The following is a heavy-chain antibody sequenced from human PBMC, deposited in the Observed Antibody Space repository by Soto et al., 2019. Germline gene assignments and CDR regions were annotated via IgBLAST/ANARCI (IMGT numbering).Heavy chain of an antibody. CDR1: GYTFTSYD. Sequence: ASVKVSCKASGYTFTSYDINCVRQATGQGLEWLGGFDPDEAETIYAQHFQGRVTMTEDTSTDTVYMELSSLRSEDTALYFCTTYHGDYNFEHWGQGTLVTVSS. V-gene: IGHV1-24*01. J-gene: IGHJ5*02. CDR3: TTYHGDYNFEH. D-gene: IGHD4-17*01. CDR2: FDPDEAET.